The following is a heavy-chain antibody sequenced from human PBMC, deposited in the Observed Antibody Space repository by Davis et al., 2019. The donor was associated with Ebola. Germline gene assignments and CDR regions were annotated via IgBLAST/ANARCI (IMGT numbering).Heavy chain of an antibody. CDR3: ARDRTASGYYYGMDV. CDR2: IYYSGST. CDR1: GGSISSYY. Sequence: PGGSLRLSCTVSGGSISSYYWSWIRQPPGKGLEWIGYIYYSGSTNYNPSLKSRVTISVDTSKNQFSLKLSSVTAADTAVYYCARDRTASGYYYGMDVWGQGTTVTVSS. J-gene: IGHJ6*02. D-gene: IGHD5-18*01. V-gene: IGHV4-59*01.